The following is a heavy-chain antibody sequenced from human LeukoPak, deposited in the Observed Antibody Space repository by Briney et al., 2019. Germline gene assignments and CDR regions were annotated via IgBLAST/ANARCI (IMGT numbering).Heavy chain of an antibody. J-gene: IGHJ4*02. CDR2: INTGNGNI. Sequence: GASVKVSCKASGYTFTSYSMHWVRQAPGQRLEWMGWINTGNGNIKYSQKFQGRATITRDTSANIGYMELSSLRSEDSAVYYCVREDTYIWGQGTLVTVSS. D-gene: IGHD2-2*02. CDR3: VREDTYI. V-gene: IGHV1-3*04. CDR1: GYTFTSYS.